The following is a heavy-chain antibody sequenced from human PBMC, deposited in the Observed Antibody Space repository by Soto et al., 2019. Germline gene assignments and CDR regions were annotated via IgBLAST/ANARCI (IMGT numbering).Heavy chain of an antibody. D-gene: IGHD2-2*02. Sequence: QVQLVQSGAAVKKPGSSVKVSCKASGGTFGSYAISLVRQAPGQGLEWMGGIIPIFGTANYAQKFQGRVTITEDESTSTAYMELSSLRSEDTAVYYCARDRGYCSSTSCYMVYWGQGTLVSVSS. CDR2: IIPIFGTA. J-gene: IGHJ4*02. CDR3: ARDRGYCSSTSCYMVY. CDR1: GGTFGSYA. V-gene: IGHV1-69*01.